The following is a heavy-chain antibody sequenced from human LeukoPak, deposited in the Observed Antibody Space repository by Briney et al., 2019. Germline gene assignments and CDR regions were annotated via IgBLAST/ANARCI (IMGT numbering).Heavy chain of an antibody. CDR2: ISSNSDTI. J-gene: IGHJ4*02. CDR3: LTSSFDH. Sequence: GRSLRLSCAASGFALGDYDIHWVRQPPGKGPEWVSSISSNSDTIAYAESVKGRFTVSIDNTINSLYLQMDSLRVKDTALYYCLTSSFDHWGQGTLVTVSS. V-gene: IGHV3-9*01. CDR1: GFALGDYD.